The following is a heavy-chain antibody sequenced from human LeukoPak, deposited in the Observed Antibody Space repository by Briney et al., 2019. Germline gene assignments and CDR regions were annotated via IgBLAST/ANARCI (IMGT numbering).Heavy chain of an antibody. Sequence: SETQSLTCAVYGGSFSGYYWSWIRQPPGKGLEWIGEINHSGSTNYNPSLKSRVTISVDTPKNQFSLKLSSVTAADTTVYYCARGHKNGEQLVWYYYGMDVWGQGTTVTVSS. J-gene: IGHJ6*02. CDR2: INHSGST. CDR1: GGSFSGYY. CDR3: ARGHKNGEQLVWYYYGMDV. V-gene: IGHV4-34*01. D-gene: IGHD6-6*01.